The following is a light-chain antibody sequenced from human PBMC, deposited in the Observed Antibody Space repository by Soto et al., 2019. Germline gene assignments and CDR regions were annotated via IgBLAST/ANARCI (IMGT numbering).Light chain of an antibody. Sequence: QSALTQPPSASGSPGQSVTISCTGTSSDVGGYNYVSWYQQHPGKAPKLMIYEVSKRPSGVPDRFSGSKSGNTASLTVSGLQAEDAAYYYCSSYAGSNNLVFGGGTKVTVL. V-gene: IGLV2-8*01. CDR3: SSYAGSNNLV. J-gene: IGLJ2*01. CDR1: SSDVGGYNY. CDR2: EVS.